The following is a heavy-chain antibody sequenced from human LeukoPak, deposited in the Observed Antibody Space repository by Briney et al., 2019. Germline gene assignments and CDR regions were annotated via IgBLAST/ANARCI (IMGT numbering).Heavy chain of an antibody. CDR2: IYSSETT. CDR3: ARRNDFDI. J-gene: IGHJ3*02. CDR1: GGSITGDH. V-gene: IGHV4-4*08. Sequence: SETLSLTCTVSGGSITGDHWSWIRQPPGKGLEWIGYIYSSETTNYKPSLKSRVTISADTSKNQFSLKLTSVTAADTAIYYCARRNDFDIWGQGTMVTVSS.